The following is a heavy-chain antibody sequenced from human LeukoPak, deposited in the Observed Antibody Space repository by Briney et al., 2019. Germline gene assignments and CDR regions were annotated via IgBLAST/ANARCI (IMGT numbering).Heavy chain of an antibody. CDR1: GGSFSGYY. D-gene: IGHD4-17*01. CDR3: ARSGDYGDYISAYYYYGMDV. V-gene: IGHV4-34*01. Sequence: SSETLSLTCAVYGGSFSGYYWSWIRQPPGKGLEWIGEINHSGSTNYNPSLKSRVTISVDTSKSQFSLKLSSVTAADTAVYYCARSGDYGDYISAYYYYGMDVWGQGTTVTVSS. J-gene: IGHJ6*02. CDR2: INHSGST.